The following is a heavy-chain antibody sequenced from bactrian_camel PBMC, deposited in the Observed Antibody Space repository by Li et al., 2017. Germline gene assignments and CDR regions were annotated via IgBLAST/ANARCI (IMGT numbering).Heavy chain of an antibody. CDR3: AAGTRFRTGETFGGTLHPRDYNY. CDR1: GDALSTYA. D-gene: IGHD7*01. Sequence: VQLVESGGGSVRAGGSLRLSCAASGDALSTYAMGWFRQAPGKAREGVAVVSSHQRTNYADSVKGRFTISRDNAKNTLYLHMNNLKPEDTAMYYCAAGTRFRTGETFGGTLHPRDYNYWGQGTQVTVS. J-gene: IGHJ4*01. CDR2: VSSHQRT. V-gene: IGHV3S55*01.